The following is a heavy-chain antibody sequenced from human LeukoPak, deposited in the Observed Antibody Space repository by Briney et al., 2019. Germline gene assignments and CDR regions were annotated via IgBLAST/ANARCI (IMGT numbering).Heavy chain of an antibody. D-gene: IGHD6-6*01. CDR2: IYYSGST. Sequence: SETLSLTCTVSGGSISSSSYYWGWIRQPPGKGLEWIGSIYYSGSTHYNPSLKSRVTISVDTSKNQFSLKLSSVTAADTAVYYCARRGGIAARPFDYWGQGTLVTVSS. J-gene: IGHJ4*02. CDR1: GGSISSSSYY. V-gene: IGHV4-39*01. CDR3: ARRGGIAARPFDY.